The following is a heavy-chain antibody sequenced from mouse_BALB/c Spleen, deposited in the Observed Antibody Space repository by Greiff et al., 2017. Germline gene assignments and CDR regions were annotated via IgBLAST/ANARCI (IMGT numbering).Heavy chain of an antibody. Sequence: VQLQQSGPGLVKPSQSLSLTCTVTGYSITSDYAWNWIRQFPGNKLEWMGYISYSGSTSYNPSLKSRISITRDTSKNQFFLQLNSVTTEDTATYYCARCYGYDGPFAYWGQGTLVTVSA. CDR1: GYSITSDYA. V-gene: IGHV3-2*02. D-gene: IGHD2-2*01. J-gene: IGHJ3*01. CDR3: ARCYGYDGPFAY. CDR2: ISYSGST.